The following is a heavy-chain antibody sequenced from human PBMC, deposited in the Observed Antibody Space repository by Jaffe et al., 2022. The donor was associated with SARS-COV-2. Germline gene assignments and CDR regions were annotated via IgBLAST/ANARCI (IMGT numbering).Heavy chain of an antibody. J-gene: IGHJ6*02. Sequence: EVYLVQSGAEVKKSGELLKISCKGSGYIFSRYWIAWVRQMPGKGLEWMGIIYPDDSDTRYSPSFQGEVTISGDKTSSYAYLQWSSLKASDTATYYCARMTDQGLDVWGQGTTVSVSS. CDR3: ARMTDQGLDV. V-gene: IGHV5-51*01. CDR2: IYPDDSDT. CDR1: GYIFSRYW.